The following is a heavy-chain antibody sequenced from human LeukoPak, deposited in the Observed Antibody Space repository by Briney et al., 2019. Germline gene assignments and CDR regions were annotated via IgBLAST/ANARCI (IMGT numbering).Heavy chain of an antibody. Sequence: SETLSLTCTVSSGSISSSSYYWGWIRQPPGKGLEWIGSIYYSGSTYYNPSLKSRVTISVDTSKNQFSLKLSSVTAADTAVYYCASTFYSSGSDYWGQGTLVTVSS. CDR1: SGSISSSSYY. CDR2: IYYSGST. D-gene: IGHD6-19*01. CDR3: ASTFYSSGSDY. V-gene: IGHV4-39*07. J-gene: IGHJ4*02.